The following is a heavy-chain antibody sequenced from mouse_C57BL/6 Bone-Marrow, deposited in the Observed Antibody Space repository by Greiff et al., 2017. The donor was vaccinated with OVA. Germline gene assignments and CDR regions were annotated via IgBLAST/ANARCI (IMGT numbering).Heavy chain of an antibody. J-gene: IGHJ1*03. CDR2: IWGVGST. Sequence: VKLVESGPGLVAPSQSLSITCTVSGFSLTSYGVDWVRQSPGKGLEWLGVIWGVGSTNYNSALKSRLSISKDNSKSQVFLKMYSLQTDDTAMYYCASEMDYGSSHWYFDVWGTGTTVTVSS. CDR1: GFSLTSYG. D-gene: IGHD1-1*01. V-gene: IGHV2-6*01. CDR3: ASEMDYGSSHWYFDV.